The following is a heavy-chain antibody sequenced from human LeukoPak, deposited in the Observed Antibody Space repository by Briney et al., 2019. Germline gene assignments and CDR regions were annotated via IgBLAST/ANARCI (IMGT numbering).Heavy chain of an antibody. CDR2: INHSGST. CDR3: ARDRLERHFYYYGMDV. J-gene: IGHJ6*02. CDR1: GGSFSGYY. D-gene: IGHD1-1*01. V-gene: IGHV4-34*01. Sequence: PSETLSLTCAVYGGSFSGYYWSWIRQPPGKGLEWIGEINHSGSTNYNPSLKSRVTISVDTSKNQFSLKLSSVTAADTAVYYCARDRLERHFYYYGMDVWGQGTTVTVSS.